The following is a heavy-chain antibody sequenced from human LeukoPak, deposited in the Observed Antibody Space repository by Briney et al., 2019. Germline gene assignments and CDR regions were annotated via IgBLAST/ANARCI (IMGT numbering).Heavy chain of an antibody. Sequence: SETLSLTCSVSGGSISSYYWSWIRQHPGKGLEWIGYISYSGSTYYNPSLKSRVTISVDTSKNEFSLKLTSVTAADTAVYSCARVYGEDYFDYWGQGTLVTVSS. D-gene: IGHD4-17*01. J-gene: IGHJ4*02. CDR1: GGSISSYY. CDR2: ISYSGST. V-gene: IGHV4-59*06. CDR3: ARVYGEDYFDY.